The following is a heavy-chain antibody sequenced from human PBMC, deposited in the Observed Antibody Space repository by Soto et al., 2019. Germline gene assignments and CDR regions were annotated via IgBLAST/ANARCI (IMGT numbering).Heavy chain of an antibody. Sequence: EVQLVESGGGLVQPGGSLRLSWAASGLTVSTNPMSWVRQAPGKGLEWVSVIYTGGGTHYADSVKGRFTISRENSKNTVNLQMNSLRPEDTAVYYCARDGSGHSGQGTLVTVSS. CDR3: ARDGSGH. J-gene: IGHJ4*02. CDR1: GLTVSTNP. CDR2: IYTGGGT. V-gene: IGHV3-66*01.